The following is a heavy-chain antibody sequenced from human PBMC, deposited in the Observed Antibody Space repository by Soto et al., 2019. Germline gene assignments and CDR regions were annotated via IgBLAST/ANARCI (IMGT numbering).Heavy chain of an antibody. CDR3: AKDGDQYYDILTGYLHIDY. Sequence: GGSLRLSCAASGFTFSSYAMSWVRQAPGKGLEWVSAISGSGGSTYYADSVKGRFTISRDNSKNTLYLQMNSLRAEDTAVYYCAKDGDQYYDILTGYLHIDYWGQGTLVTVSS. CDR2: ISGSGGST. CDR1: GFTFSSYA. J-gene: IGHJ4*02. V-gene: IGHV3-23*01. D-gene: IGHD3-9*01.